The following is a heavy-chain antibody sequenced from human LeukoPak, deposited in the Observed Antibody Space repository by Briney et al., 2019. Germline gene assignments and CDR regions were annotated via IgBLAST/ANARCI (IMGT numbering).Heavy chain of an antibody. Sequence: GASLQISCKGSGYRFTDYWIGWVRQMPGKGLEYMGIIYPGDSDTRYSPSFQGQVTISADKSISTAYLQWSSLKASDTAMYYCAIRYSGSYNDYWGQGTLVTVSS. CDR1: GYRFTDYW. CDR3: AIRYSGSYNDY. J-gene: IGHJ4*02. CDR2: IYPGDSDT. V-gene: IGHV5-51*01. D-gene: IGHD1-26*01.